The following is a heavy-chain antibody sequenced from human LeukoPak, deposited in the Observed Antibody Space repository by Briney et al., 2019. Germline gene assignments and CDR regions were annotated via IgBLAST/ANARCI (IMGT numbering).Heavy chain of an antibody. D-gene: IGHD6-19*01. CDR3: ARDVTVADT. CDR2: ISAYNGNT. J-gene: IGHJ4*02. V-gene: IGHV1-18*01. Sequence: ASVKVSCKASGYSFTSYGLSWVRQAPGQGLEWMGWISAYNGNTKYAQRLQGRVTLTTDTSTSTAYMELRSLRSDDTAVYHCARDVTVADTWGQGTLVTVSS. CDR1: GYSFTSYG.